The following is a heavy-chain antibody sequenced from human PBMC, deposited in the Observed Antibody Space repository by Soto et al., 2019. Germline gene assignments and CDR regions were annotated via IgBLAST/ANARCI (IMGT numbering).Heavy chain of an antibody. CDR3: ARHPSDVWFAP. CDR1: GGSLIRSTYF. Sequence: SEDLSLTWTGSGGSLIRSTYFGGWIRQPTGKGVEWIGSIYYSGSTYYTPSLKSRGTVSVDTSTTQFSPQLSSVTPADMVVYYCARHPSDVWFAPWGQGPLVTVSS. D-gene: IGHD1-26*01. J-gene: IGHJ5*02. CDR2: IYYSGST. V-gene: IGHV4-39*01.